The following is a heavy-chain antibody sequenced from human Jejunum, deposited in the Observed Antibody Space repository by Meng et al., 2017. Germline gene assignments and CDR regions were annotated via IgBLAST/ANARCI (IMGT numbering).Heavy chain of an antibody. D-gene: IGHD1-26*01. J-gene: IGHJ4*02. V-gene: IGHV3-21*06. CDR1: CFNLATYT. Sequence: GSAQVTPASSLALSCDAFCFNLATYTMNWDRQARGIERVGISYFRSNSFYMYSISLVKGRFTISRTTDKHSLLLQITIMRDEAVIEYYGGSDLLYVSDFDYWGQGTLVTVSS. CDR3: GSDLLYVSDFDY. CDR2: FRSNSFYM.